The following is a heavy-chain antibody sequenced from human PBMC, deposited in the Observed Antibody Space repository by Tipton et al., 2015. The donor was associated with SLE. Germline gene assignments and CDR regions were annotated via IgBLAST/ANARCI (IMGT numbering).Heavy chain of an antibody. CDR1: TDTFNNYY. J-gene: IGHJ4*02. V-gene: IGHV1-46*02. D-gene: IGHD6-19*01. Sequence: QSGAEVKKPGASVKVSCTTSTDTFNNYYIHWVRQAPGQGLEWVGIINPTGGRTTYAERLKDRVTMTRDTSTITVYMELVSLRSEDTGVYYCARDYEVAATERGLESWGQGTLVTVSS. CDR2: INPTGGRT. CDR3: ARDYEVAATERGLES.